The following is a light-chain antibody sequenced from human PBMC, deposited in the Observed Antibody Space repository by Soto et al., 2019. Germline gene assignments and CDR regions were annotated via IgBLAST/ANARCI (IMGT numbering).Light chain of an antibody. Sequence: IVMTQSPATLSVSPGERATLSCRASQSVSWKLAWYQQKPGQAPRLLIYGASTRATGIPARFSGSGSGTEFTLTISSLQSEDFAVYYCQHYNNWPLTFGGGTKVDNK. V-gene: IGKV3D-15*01. CDR2: GAS. J-gene: IGKJ4*01. CDR3: QHYNNWPLT. CDR1: QSVSWK.